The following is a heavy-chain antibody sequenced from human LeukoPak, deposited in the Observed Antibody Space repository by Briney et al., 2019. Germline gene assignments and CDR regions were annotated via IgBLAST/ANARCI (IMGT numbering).Heavy chain of an antibody. J-gene: IGHJ5*02. Sequence: GGSLRLSCAASGFTFSNYWMSWVRQAPGKGLEWVANIKEDGSEKHHADSVKGRFTISRDNAKNSLYLQMNSLRAEDTAVYYCARDRYCSGAWGQGTLVTVSS. CDR3: ARDRYCSGA. CDR2: IKEDGSEK. V-gene: IGHV3-7*03. CDR1: GFTFSNYW. D-gene: IGHD2-15*01.